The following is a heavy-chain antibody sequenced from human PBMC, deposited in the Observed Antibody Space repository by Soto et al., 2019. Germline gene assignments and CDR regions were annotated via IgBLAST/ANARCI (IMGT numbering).Heavy chain of an antibody. CDR3: ARVPDVGLVSDY. D-gene: IGHD3-10*02. J-gene: IGHJ4*02. Sequence: XXPLRHSFDGSGCIFRNYGLPRVRQAPGKGLEWVSNSNSGETNIIYADAVRGRFTISRDNAKNSLYLQMNSLIDEDTAVYYGARVPDVGLVSDYWLQGTLVTVSS. CDR2: SNSGETNI. V-gene: IGHV3-48*02. CDR1: GCIFRNYG.